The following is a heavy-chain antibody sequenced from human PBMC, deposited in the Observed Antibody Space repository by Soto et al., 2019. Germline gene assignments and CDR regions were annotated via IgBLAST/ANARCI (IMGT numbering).Heavy chain of an antibody. V-gene: IGHV3-23*01. D-gene: IGHD6-19*01. CDR1: GFNFKKFA. CDR2: ISCCGGST. Sequence: EVQLLESGGGVVQPGGSLRLSCEASGFNFKKFAMGWVRRAPGEGLEWVSGISCCGGSTSYADSVKGRFSLARDDSKNTLSLQLNSLRVEDTARYYCAKADGEQWLIPHLDNWGQGTLVTVS. CDR3: AKADGEQWLIPHLDN. J-gene: IGHJ4*02.